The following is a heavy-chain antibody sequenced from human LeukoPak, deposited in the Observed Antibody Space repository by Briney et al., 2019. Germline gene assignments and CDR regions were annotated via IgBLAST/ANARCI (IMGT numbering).Heavy chain of an antibody. Sequence: GGSLRLSCAASGFTVSYNYMSWVRQAPGKGLEWVSVIYSGGSTYYADSVKGRFTISRDASKNTLSLQMNSLRAEDTAVYYCASLSLGHYWGQGTLVTVSS. CDR3: ASLSLGHY. J-gene: IGHJ4*02. CDR2: IYSGGST. CDR1: GFTVSYNY. D-gene: IGHD6-6*01. V-gene: IGHV3-53*01.